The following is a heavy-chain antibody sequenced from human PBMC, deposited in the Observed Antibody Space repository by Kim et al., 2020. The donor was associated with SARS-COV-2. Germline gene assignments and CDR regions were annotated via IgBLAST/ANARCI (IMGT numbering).Heavy chain of an antibody. CDR3: AKDLICSSTSCSTRYGMDV. J-gene: IGHJ6*02. Sequence: GRFTSSRDNAKNSLYLQMNSLRAEDTALYYCAKDLICSSTSCSTRYGMDVWGQGTTVTVSS. D-gene: IGHD2-2*01. V-gene: IGHV3-9*01.